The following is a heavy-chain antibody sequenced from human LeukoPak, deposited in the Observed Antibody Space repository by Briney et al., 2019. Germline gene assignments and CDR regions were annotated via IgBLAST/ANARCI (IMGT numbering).Heavy chain of an antibody. V-gene: IGHV4-59*01. D-gene: IGHD6-13*01. CDR3: ARVYYSSSYDYWYFDL. CDR2: IYYSGST. J-gene: IGHJ2*01. Sequence: SETLSLTCTVSGVSIRSYYWSWIRQPPGKGLEWIGYIYYSGSTNYNPSLKSRVTISVDTSKNQFSLKLSSVTAADTAVYYCARVYYSSSYDYWYFDLWGRGTLVTVSS. CDR1: GVSIRSYY.